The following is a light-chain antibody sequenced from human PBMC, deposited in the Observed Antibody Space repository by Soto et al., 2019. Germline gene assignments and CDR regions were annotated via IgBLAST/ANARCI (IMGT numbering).Light chain of an antibody. CDR1: QSISSY. J-gene: IGKJ1*01. CDR3: QQSYSTPRT. CDR2: AAS. V-gene: IGKV1-39*01. Sequence: DIQMTQATSSLSASVRDRVTITCRASQSISSYLNWYQQKPGKAPKLLIYAASSLQSGVPSRFSGSLSGTDFTLTVSSVPPEDFATYFCQQSYSTPRTFGQGTKVDIK.